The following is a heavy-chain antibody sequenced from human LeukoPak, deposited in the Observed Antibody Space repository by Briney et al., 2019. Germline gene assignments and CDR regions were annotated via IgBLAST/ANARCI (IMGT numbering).Heavy chain of an antibody. D-gene: IGHD3-3*01. J-gene: IGHJ6*03. Sequence: GGSLRLSCAASGFTFSSYSMNWVRQAPGKGLEWVSSISSSSSYIYYADSVKGRFTISRDNAKNSLYLQMNSLRAEDTAVYYCARYLEWSAEYYYYYMDVWGKGTTVTVSS. V-gene: IGHV3-21*01. CDR1: GFTFSSYS. CDR2: ISSSSSYI. CDR3: ARYLEWSAEYYYYYMDV.